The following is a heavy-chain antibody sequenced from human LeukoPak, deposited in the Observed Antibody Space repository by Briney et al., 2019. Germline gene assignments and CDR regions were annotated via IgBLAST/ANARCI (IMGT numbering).Heavy chain of an antibody. CDR3: ATYPSHGDYAASPFDY. Sequence: SVKVSCKASGGTFSSYAISWVRQAPGQGLEWMGGIIPIFGTANYAQKFQGRVTITADESTSTAYTELSSLRSEDTAVYYCATYPSHGDYAASPFDYWGQGTLVTVSS. D-gene: IGHD4-17*01. CDR1: GGTFSSYA. V-gene: IGHV1-69*01. J-gene: IGHJ4*02. CDR2: IIPIFGTA.